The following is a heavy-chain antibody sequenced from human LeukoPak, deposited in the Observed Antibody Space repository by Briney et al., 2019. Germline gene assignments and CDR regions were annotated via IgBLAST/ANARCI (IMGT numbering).Heavy chain of an antibody. CDR2: ISYDGSNK. J-gene: IGHJ4*02. CDR3: AKDQDYYGSGSLDH. V-gene: IGHV3-30*18. CDR1: GFTFSSYG. D-gene: IGHD3-10*01. Sequence: GGSLRLSCAASGFTFSSYGMHWVRQAPGKGLEWVAVISYDGSNKYYADSVKGRFTISRDNSKNTLYLQMNSLRAEDTAEYYCAKDQDYYGSGSLDHWGQGTLVTVSS.